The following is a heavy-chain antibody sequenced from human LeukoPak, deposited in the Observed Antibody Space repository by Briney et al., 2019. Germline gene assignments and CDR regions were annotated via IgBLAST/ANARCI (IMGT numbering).Heavy chain of an antibody. V-gene: IGHV4-39*01. Sequence: SETLSLTCTVSGGSLSSSSYYWGWIRQPPGKGLEWIGSIYYSGSTYYNPSLKSRVTISVDTSKNQFSLKLSSVTAADTAVYYCARHDRRNGMDVWGQGTTVTVSS. D-gene: IGHD3-16*02. J-gene: IGHJ6*02. CDR3: ARHDRRNGMDV. CDR1: GGSLSSSSYY. CDR2: IYYSGST.